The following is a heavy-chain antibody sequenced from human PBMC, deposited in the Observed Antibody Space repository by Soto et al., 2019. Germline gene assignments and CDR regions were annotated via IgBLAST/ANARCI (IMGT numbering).Heavy chain of an antibody. CDR3: ARDRRIAVTGLLHY. V-gene: IGHV1-18*01. J-gene: IGHJ4*02. CDR1: GYPFTSYG. Sequence: QVQLVQSGAEVKKPGASVKVSCKTSGYPFTSYGINWVRQAPGQGPEWMGWISAYNGKTSYTQKFQGRVTMTTDTSTSTAYRELRTLRPDATAVYDCARDRRIAVTGLLHYWGQGTLVPVSS. CDR2: ISAYNGKT. D-gene: IGHD6-19*01.